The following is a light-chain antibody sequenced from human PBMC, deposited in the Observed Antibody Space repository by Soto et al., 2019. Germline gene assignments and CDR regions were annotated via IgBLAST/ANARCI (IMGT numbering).Light chain of an antibody. J-gene: IGKJ5*01. CDR3: QHSYSTPIT. CDR2: AAS. V-gene: IGKV1-39*01. CDR1: QSISSY. Sequence: DIQMTQSPSSLSASVGARVTITCRASQSISSYLNWYQQKPGKAPKLLIYAASSLQSGVPSRFSGSGSGTDFTLTISSLQPEDFATYYCQHSYSTPITFGQGTRLEIK.